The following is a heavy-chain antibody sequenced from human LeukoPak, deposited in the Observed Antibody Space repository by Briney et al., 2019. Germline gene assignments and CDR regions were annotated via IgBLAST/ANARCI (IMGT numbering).Heavy chain of an antibody. Sequence: ASVKVSCKASGYTFTGYYMHWVRQAPGQGLEWMGWINPNSGGTNYAQKFQGRVTMTRDTSISTAYVELSRLRSDDTAVYYCARWIAVAGYITGDYWGQGTLFTVSS. V-gene: IGHV1-2*02. CDR3: ARWIAVAGYITGDY. CDR2: INPNSGGT. D-gene: IGHD6-19*01. J-gene: IGHJ4*02. CDR1: GYTFTGYY.